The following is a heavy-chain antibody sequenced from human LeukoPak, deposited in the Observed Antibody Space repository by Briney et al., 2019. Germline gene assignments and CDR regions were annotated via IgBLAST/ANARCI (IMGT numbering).Heavy chain of an antibody. CDR1: GFTFGTYT. CDR2: IHSDVDYI. J-gene: IGHJ3*02. Sequence: PGGSLRLSCAGSGFTFGTYTLSWVRQVPGKGLEWISSIHSDVDYIYYAASVRGRFTISRDNANNSVSLQMNGLRVEDTAAYYCAKDITIFGVVTPGAFDIWGQGTMVTVSS. CDR3: AKDITIFGVVTPGAFDI. D-gene: IGHD3-3*01. V-gene: IGHV3-21*01.